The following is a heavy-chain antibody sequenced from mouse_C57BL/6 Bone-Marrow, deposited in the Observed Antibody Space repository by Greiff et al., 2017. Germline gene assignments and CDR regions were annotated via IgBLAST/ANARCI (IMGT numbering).Heavy chain of an antibody. CDR3: TRGYYGSVYYYAMDY. CDR1: GFTFSSYA. D-gene: IGHD1-1*01. V-gene: IGHV5-9-1*02. CDR2: ISSGGDYI. Sequence: EVKLVESGDGLVKPGGSLKLSCAASGFTFSSYAMSWVRPTPEKRLEWVAYISSGGDYIYYAETVKGRFPISRDNARNTLYLQMSRLKSEDTAMYYCTRGYYGSVYYYAMDYGGQGTSVTVSS. J-gene: IGHJ4*01.